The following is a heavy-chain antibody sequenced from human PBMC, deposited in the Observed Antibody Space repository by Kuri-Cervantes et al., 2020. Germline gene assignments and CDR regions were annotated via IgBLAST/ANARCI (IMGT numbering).Heavy chain of an antibody. CDR1: GFTFSSYA. D-gene: IGHD3-22*01. J-gene: IGHJ4*02. CDR2: ISYDGSNK. V-gene: IGHV3-30-3*01. CDR3: ASEIYYDSSGYLLNY. Sequence: GESLKISCAASGFTFSSYAMHWVRQAPGKGLEWVAVISYDGSNKYYADSVKGRFTISRDNSKNTLYLQMNSLRAEDTAVYYCASEIYYDSSGYLLNYWGQGTLVTVSS.